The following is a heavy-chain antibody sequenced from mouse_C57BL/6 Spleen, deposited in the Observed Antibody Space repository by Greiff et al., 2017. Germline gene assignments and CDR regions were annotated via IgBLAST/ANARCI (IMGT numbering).Heavy chain of an antibody. D-gene: IGHD1-1*01. CDR2: IIPYDGGT. Sequence: VQLQQSGPVLVKPGASVKMSCKASGYTFTDYYMNWVKQSHGKSLEWIGVIIPYDGGTSYKQKFKGKATLTVDKSSSTAYMELNSLTSEDSAVYYCASPYYYGSSLVWFAYWGQGTLVTVSA. CDR3: ASPYYYGSSLVWFAY. V-gene: IGHV1-19*01. CDR1: GYTFTDYY. J-gene: IGHJ3*01.